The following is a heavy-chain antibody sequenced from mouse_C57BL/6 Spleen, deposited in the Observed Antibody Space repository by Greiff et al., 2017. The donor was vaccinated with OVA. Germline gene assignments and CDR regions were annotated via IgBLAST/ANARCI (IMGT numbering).Heavy chain of an antibody. CDR3: ARSGYGAMDY. CDR2: INPSTGGT. CDR1: GYSFTGYY. J-gene: IGHJ4*01. V-gene: IGHV1-42*01. Sequence: EVKLVESGPELVKPGASVKISCKASGYSFTGYYMNWVKQSPEKSLEWIGEINPSTGGTTYNQKFKAKATLTVDKSSSTAYMQLKSLTSEDSAVYYCARSGYGAMDYWGQGTSVTVSS. D-gene: IGHD2-10*02.